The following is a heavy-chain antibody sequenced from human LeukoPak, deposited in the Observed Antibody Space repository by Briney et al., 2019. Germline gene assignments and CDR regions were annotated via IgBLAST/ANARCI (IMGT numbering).Heavy chain of an antibody. CDR3: ARNYGDYGKRPQNYYYYYMDV. CDR1: GDSISSSSYY. Sequence: TSETLSLTCTVSGDSISSSSYYWGWIRQPPGKGLEWIGSIYYSGSTYYNPSLKSRVTISVDTSKNQFSLKLSSVTAADTAVYYCARNYGDYGKRPQNYYYYYMDVWGKGTTVTVSS. CDR2: IYYSGST. J-gene: IGHJ6*03. D-gene: IGHD4-17*01. V-gene: IGHV4-39*07.